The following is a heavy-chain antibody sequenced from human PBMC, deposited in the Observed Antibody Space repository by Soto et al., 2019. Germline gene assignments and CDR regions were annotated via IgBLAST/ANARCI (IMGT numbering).Heavy chain of an antibody. D-gene: IGHD6-6*01. CDR2: INPNSGGT. V-gene: IGHV1-2*04. CDR1: GYTFTGYY. J-gene: IGHJ4*02. Sequence: ASVKVSCKASGYTFTGYYMHWVRQAPGQGLEWMGWINPNSGGTNYAQKFQGWVTMTRDTSISTAYMELSRLRSDDTAVYYCARGLIEYSSSYYFDYWGQGTLVTVSS. CDR3: ARGLIEYSSSYYFDY.